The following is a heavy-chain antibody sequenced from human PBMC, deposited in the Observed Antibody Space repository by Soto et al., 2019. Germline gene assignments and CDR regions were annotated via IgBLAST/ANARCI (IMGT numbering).Heavy chain of an antibody. CDR1: GGTFSSHA. CDR3: ARAIGIAARPDYYYGMDV. V-gene: IGHV1-69*13. Sequence: SVKVSCKASGGTFSSHAISWVRQAPGQGLEWMGGIIPIFGTANYAQKFQGRVTITADESTSTAYMELSSLRSEDTAVYYCARAIGIAARPDYYYGMDVWGQGTTVTVSS. D-gene: IGHD6-6*01. J-gene: IGHJ6*02. CDR2: IIPIFGTA.